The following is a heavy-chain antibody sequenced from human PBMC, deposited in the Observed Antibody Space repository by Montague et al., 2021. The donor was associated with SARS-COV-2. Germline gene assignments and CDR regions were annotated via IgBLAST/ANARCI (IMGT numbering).Heavy chain of an antibody. Sequence: SETLSLTCTVSGGSISSYYWSWIRQPPGKGLEWIGEINHSGSTNYNPSLKSRVTISVDTSKNQFSLKLSSVTAADTAVYYCARGSVDIVVVVAATPPYFDYWSQGTLVTVSS. J-gene: IGHJ4*02. V-gene: IGHV4-34*01. CDR1: GGSISSYY. D-gene: IGHD2-15*01. CDR3: ARGSVDIVVVVAATPPYFDY. CDR2: INHSGST.